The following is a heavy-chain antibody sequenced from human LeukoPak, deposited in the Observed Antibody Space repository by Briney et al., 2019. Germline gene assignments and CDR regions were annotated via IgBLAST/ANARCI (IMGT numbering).Heavy chain of an antibody. Sequence: GGSLRLSCAASGFIFSSYAMSWVRQAPGKGLEWVSVISASGGTTYYADSVKGRFTISRDNSKNTLYLQMNSLRAEDTAVYYCAKTITGSYSRLDYWGQGTLVTVSS. V-gene: IGHV3-23*01. CDR2: ISASGGTT. CDR1: GFIFSSYA. J-gene: IGHJ4*02. CDR3: AKTITGSYSRLDY. D-gene: IGHD3-10*01.